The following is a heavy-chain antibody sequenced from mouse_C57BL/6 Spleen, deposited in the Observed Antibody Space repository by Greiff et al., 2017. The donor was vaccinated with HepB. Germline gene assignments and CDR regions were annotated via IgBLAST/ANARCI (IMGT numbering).Heavy chain of an antibody. CDR1: GFNIKDYY. D-gene: IGHD2-2*01. CDR3: TPYGYDGRTAY. J-gene: IGHJ3*01. V-gene: IGHV14-1*01. Sequence: VQLQQSGAELVRPGASVKLSCTASGFNIKDYYMHWVKQRPEQGLEWIGRIDPEDGDTEYAPKFQGKATMTADTSSNTAYLQLSSLTSEDTAVYYCTPYGYDGRTAYWGQGTLVTVSA. CDR2: IDPEDGDT.